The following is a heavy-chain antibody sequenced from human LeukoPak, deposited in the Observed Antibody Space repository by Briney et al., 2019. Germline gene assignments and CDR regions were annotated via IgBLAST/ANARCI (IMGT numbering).Heavy chain of an antibody. CDR3: ARVEYSSSSGYYYYYMDV. V-gene: IGHV4-4*07. CDR1: GGSISSYY. CDR2: IYTSGST. J-gene: IGHJ6*03. Sequence: SETLSLTCTVSGGSISSYYWSWIRQPAGKGLEWIGRIYTSGSTNYNPSLKSRVTMSVDTSKNQFSLKLSSVTAADTAVYYCARVEYSSSSGYYYYYMDVWGKGTTVTVSS. D-gene: IGHD6-6*01.